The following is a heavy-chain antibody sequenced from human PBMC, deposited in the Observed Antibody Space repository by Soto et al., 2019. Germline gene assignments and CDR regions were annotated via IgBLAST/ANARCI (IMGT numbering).Heavy chain of an antibody. CDR3: ARAPRKKLGTIFRVVPYGMDV. CDR2: IRAYNVNT. J-gene: IGHJ6*02. V-gene: IGHV1-18*01. D-gene: IGHD3-3*01. CDR1: GYTFTSYG. Sequence: ASVKVSCKASGYTFTSYGISWVRQAPGQGLEWMGWIRAYNVNTNYAQKLQGRVTMTTDTSTSTAYMELRSLRSDDTAVYYCARAPRKKLGTIFRVVPYGMDVWGQGTTVTVSS.